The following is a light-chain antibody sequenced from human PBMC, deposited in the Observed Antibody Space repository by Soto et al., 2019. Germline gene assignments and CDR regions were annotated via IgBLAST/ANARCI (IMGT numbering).Light chain of an antibody. CDR2: EVT. V-gene: IGLV2-8*01. Sequence: QSALTQPPSASGSPGQPVTISCTGTSSDVGGYNFVSWYQQHPGKAPQLIIYEVTKRPSGVPDRFSGSKSGNTASLTVSGLQTEGEADYYCSSYAATNNYVFGSGTKVTVL. CDR3: SSYAATNNYV. J-gene: IGLJ1*01. CDR1: SSDVGGYNF.